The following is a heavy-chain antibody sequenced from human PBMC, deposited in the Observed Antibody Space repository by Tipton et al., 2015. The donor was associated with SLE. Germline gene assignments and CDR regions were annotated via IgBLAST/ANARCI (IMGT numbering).Heavy chain of an antibody. CDR2: IRASGSP. CDR1: GDSISTYF. D-gene: IGHD6-19*01. Sequence: TLSLTCTVSGDSISTYFWSWVRQPAGKGLEWIGRIRASGSPEYNPSLKSRVTISVDTSKNQFSLNLTSVTAADTAVYYCTSLAVAGTDYWGQGTLVTVSS. CDR3: TSLAVAGTDY. V-gene: IGHV4-4*07. J-gene: IGHJ4*02.